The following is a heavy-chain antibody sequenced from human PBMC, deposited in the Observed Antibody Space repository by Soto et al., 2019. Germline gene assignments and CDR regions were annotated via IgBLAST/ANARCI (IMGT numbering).Heavy chain of an antibody. CDR3: ARGQPPMVRGLTRSSYYYVDV. D-gene: IGHD3-10*01. CDR2: INHSGST. CDR1: GGSFSGYY. J-gene: IGHJ6*03. V-gene: IGHV4-34*01. Sequence: SETLSLTCAVYGGSFSGYYWSWIRQPPGKGLEWIGEINHSGSTNYNPSLKSRVTISVDTSKNQFSLKLSSVTAADTAVYYCARGQPPMVRGLTRSSYYYVDVWGKGTTVT.